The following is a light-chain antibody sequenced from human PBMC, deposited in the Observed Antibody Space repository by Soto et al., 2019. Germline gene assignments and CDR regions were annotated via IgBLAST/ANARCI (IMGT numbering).Light chain of an antibody. CDR1: QSVDRY. J-gene: IGKJ1*01. CDR2: DAS. V-gene: IGKV1-5*01. Sequence: DIQMTQSPSTLSASVVDRVSITCRASQSVDRYLAWYQQKPGKAPHLLIYDASSLESGVPSRFSGSGSGTEFTLNISSLQPDDFTTFYCQQYKDYTWTFGQGTKVEV. CDR3: QQYKDYTWT.